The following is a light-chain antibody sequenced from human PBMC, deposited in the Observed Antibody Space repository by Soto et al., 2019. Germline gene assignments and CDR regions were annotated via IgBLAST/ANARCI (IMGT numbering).Light chain of an antibody. V-gene: IGKV1-5*03. Sequence: DIQMTQSPSTLSASVGDSVTITCRASQSISSWLAWFQQKPGKVPKLLIYKASSLQSGVPARFSGSGSGTEFTLTISSLQPEDFATYYCQQYYTHSTFGGGTKGAIK. J-gene: IGKJ4*01. CDR1: QSISSW. CDR3: QQYYTHST. CDR2: KAS.